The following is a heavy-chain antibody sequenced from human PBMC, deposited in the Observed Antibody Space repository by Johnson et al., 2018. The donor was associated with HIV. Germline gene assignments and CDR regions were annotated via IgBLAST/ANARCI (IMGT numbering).Heavy chain of an antibody. J-gene: IGHJ3*02. CDR2: INWNGGAT. CDR3: ARLERLGGLSRVLDM. Sequence: EVQLVESGGRVVRPGGSLTLSCAASGFSFDDYGMTWVRQIAGPGLEWVSGINWNGGATGYADSLQGRFTISRDNAKNSLYLQMNYLRVEDTAVYYCARLERLGGLSRVLDMWGQGTMVTVSS. CDR1: GFSFDDYG. V-gene: IGHV3-20*04. D-gene: IGHD6-19*01.